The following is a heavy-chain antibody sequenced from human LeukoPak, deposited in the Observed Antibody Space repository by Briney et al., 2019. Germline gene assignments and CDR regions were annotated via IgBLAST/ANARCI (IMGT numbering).Heavy chain of an antibody. CDR1: GYTFTSYY. D-gene: IGHD3-22*01. Sequence: ASVKVSCKASGYTFTSYYMHWVRQAPGQGLEWMGIINPSGGSTMYAQKFQGRVTMTRDTSTSTVYIELSSLRSEDTAVYYCARDGVPYYDSSGYHFDYWGQGTLVTVSS. CDR2: INPSGGST. J-gene: IGHJ4*02. CDR3: ARDGVPYYDSSGYHFDY. V-gene: IGHV1-46*01.